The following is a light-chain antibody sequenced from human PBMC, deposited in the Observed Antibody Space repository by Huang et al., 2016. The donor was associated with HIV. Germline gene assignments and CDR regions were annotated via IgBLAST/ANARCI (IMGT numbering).Light chain of an antibody. CDR1: QRISTW. Sequence: DIQVTQSPSTLSAFVGDRVNITWPTSQRISTWLAWDKQRPGKAPNLLISQSANLEPWVPSRFGGDGSRPEFSLHIQGLALDDLPTYYCQHQWTFGQGTKVEIK. CDR3: QHQWT. V-gene: IGKV1-5*03. J-gene: IGKJ1*01. CDR2: QSA.